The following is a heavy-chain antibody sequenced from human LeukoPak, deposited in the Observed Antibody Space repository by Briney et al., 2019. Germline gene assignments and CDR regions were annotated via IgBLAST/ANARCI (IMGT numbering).Heavy chain of an antibody. J-gene: IGHJ5*02. V-gene: IGHV1-24*01. CDR3: ATVMKYQWLVQKDWFDP. CDR1: GYTLTELS. D-gene: IGHD6-19*01. Sequence: ASVKVSCKVSGYTLTELSMHWARQAPGKGLEWMGGFDPEDGETIYAQKFQGRVTMTEDTSTDTAYMELSSLRSEDTAVYYCATVMKYQWLVQKDWFDPWGQGTLVTVSS. CDR2: FDPEDGET.